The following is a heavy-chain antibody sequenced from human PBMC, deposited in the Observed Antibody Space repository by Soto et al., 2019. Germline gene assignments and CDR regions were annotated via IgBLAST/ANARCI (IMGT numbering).Heavy chain of an antibody. J-gene: IGHJ4*02. CDR1: GFTFSSYW. CDR3: ARDVEKRRHYDFWSGSPH. V-gene: IGHV3-7*01. D-gene: IGHD3-3*01. CDR2: IKQDGSEH. Sequence: LRLSCVVSGFTFSSYWMSWVRQAPGKGLEWVANIKQDGSEHNYLDSVKGGFTISRDNAKNSLFLQMNSLTAEDTAVYYCARDVEKRRHYDFWSGSPHLGQGTRVTVSS.